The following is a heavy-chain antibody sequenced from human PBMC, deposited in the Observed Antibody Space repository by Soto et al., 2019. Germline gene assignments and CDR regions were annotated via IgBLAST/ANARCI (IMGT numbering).Heavy chain of an antibody. Sequence: GGSLRLGCAASDLPVSSYGVKWVRHVPGDWLECVSSISGGTSHIRYAHGVKGRFTIPRDNAKNSLYLQMESLRAEATAEYYCARVPLNLRPWCDPWAHGPRVSVSS. CDR2: ISGGTSHI. J-gene: IGHJ5*02. CDR1: DLPVSSYG. CDR3: ARVPLNLRPWCDP. D-gene: IGHD3-9*01. V-gene: IGHV3-21*01.